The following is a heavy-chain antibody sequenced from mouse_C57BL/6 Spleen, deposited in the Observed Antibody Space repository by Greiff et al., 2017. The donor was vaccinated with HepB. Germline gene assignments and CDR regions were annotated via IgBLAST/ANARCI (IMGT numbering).Heavy chain of an antibody. CDR1: GYTFTSYW. CDR2: IYPGSGST. J-gene: IGHJ2*01. V-gene: IGHV1-55*01. D-gene: IGHD2-10*01. CDR3: ARGGPYYLWSVYLDY. Sequence: QVQLQQPGAELVKPGASVKMSCKASGYTFTSYWITWVKQRPGQGLEWIGDIYPGSGSTNYNEKFKSKATLTVDTSSSTAYMQLSSLTSEDSAVYYCARGGPYYLWSVYLDYWGQGTTLTVSS.